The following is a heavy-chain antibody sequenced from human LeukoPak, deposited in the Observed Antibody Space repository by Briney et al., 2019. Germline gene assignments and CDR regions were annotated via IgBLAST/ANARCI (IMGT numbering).Heavy chain of an antibody. V-gene: IGHV4-59*01. D-gene: IGHD6-13*01. CDR1: GGSISSYY. Sequence: SETLSLTCTVSGGSISSYYWSWIRQPPGKGLEWIGYIYYSGSTNYNPSLKSRVTISVDTSKNQFSLKLGSVTAADTAVYYCARVSSWYSLYYYYGMDVWGQGTTVTVSS. J-gene: IGHJ6*02. CDR3: ARVSSWYSLYYYYGMDV. CDR2: IYYSGST.